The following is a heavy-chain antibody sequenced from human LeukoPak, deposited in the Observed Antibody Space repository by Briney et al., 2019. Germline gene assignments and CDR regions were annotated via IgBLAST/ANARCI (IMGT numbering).Heavy chain of an antibody. Sequence: GGSLRLSCAASGFSFGSFTMSWVRQAPGKGLEWVSDISGSGGNTYYADSVKGRSTISRDNSKNTLYLQMNSLGAEDTAIYYCARAGSISWYDYWGQRTLVTVSS. CDR3: ARAGSISWYDY. D-gene: IGHD6-13*01. V-gene: IGHV3-23*01. CDR2: ISGSGGNT. CDR1: GFSFGSFT. J-gene: IGHJ4*02.